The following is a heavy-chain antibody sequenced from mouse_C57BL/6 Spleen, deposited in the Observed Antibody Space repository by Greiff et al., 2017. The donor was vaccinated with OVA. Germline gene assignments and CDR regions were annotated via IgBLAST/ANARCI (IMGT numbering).Heavy chain of an antibody. CDR3: ARIPYYYGSSWDYYAMDY. Sequence: EVQLVESGPGLVKPSQSLSLTCSVTGYSITSGYYWNWIRQFPGNKLEWMGYISYDGSNNYNPSLKNRISITRDTSKNQFFLKLNSVTTEDTATYYCARIPYYYGSSWDYYAMDYWGQGTSVTVSS. CDR1: GYSITSGYY. V-gene: IGHV3-6*01. J-gene: IGHJ4*01. CDR2: ISYDGSN. D-gene: IGHD1-1*01.